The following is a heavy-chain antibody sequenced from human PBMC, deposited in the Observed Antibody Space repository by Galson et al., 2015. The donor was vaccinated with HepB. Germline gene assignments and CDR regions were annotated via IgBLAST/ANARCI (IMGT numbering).Heavy chain of an antibody. J-gene: IGHJ4*02. CDR2: ISDDGRNR. V-gene: IGHV3-30*04. CDR3: ARDTYSEQWLLDY. Sequence: SLRLSCAVSGFNFDSYTMYWVRQAPGQGLEWVTIISDDGRNRFYAASVKGRFTVSRDNSKRTLFLQMDSLRPEDTAVYYCARDTYSEQWLLDYWGQGALVTVSS. D-gene: IGHD6-19*01. CDR1: GFNFDSYT.